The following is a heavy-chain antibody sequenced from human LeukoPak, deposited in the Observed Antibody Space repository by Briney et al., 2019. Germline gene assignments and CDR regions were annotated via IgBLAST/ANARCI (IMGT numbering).Heavy chain of an antibody. Sequence: ASVTVSFTASGSTFTVYYMHWVRQAPGQGLEWMGWINPNSGGTNYAQKFQGRVTMTRDTSISTAYMELSRLRSDDTAVYYCARAGTTVTILFDYWGQGTLVTVSS. CDR2: INPNSGGT. D-gene: IGHD4-17*01. CDR3: ARAGTTVTILFDY. J-gene: IGHJ4*02. V-gene: IGHV1-2*02. CDR1: GSTFTVYY.